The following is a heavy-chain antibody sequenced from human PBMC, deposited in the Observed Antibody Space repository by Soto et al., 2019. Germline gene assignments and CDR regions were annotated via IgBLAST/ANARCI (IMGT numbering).Heavy chain of an antibody. D-gene: IGHD1-26*01. CDR2: ISYDGNNK. CDR3: AREDQRSYPPNQFDY. V-gene: IGHV3-30-3*01. J-gene: IGHJ4*02. CDR1: EFTFSKFD. Sequence: GGSLRLSCAASEFTFSKFDMHWVRQTPGKGLGWVAVISYDGNNKYYADSVKGRFSISRDNSKNTLSLQINSLRDEDTAVYFCAREDQRSYPPNQFDYWGQGTLVTVSS.